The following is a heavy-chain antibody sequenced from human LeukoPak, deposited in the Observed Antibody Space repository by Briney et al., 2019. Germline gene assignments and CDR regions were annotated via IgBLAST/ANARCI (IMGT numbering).Heavy chain of an antibody. Sequence: ASVKVSCKASGYTFTSYDINWVRQATGQGLEWMGLMNPHSGNTGYAQKFQGRVTMTRNTSISTAYMELSSLRSEDTAVYYCARVGYSGCDSAGPAYYYYYMDVWGKGTTVTISS. CDR1: GYTFTSYD. CDR3: ARVGYSGCDSAGPAYYYYYMDV. V-gene: IGHV1-8*01. CDR2: MNPHSGNT. J-gene: IGHJ6*03. D-gene: IGHD5-12*01.